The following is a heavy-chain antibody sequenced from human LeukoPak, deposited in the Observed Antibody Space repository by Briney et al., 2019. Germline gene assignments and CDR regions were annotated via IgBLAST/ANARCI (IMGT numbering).Heavy chain of an antibody. CDR1: GGSISSGGYS. J-gene: IGHJ3*02. CDR2: IYHSGST. CDR3: ARAFLEWNDAFDI. V-gene: IGHV4-30-2*01. D-gene: IGHD3-3*02. Sequence: SETLSLTCAVSGGSISSGGYSWSWIRQPPGTGLEWIGYIYHSGSTYYNPSLKSRVTISVDRSKNQFSLKLSSVTAADTAVYYCARAFLEWNDAFDIWGQGTMVTVSS.